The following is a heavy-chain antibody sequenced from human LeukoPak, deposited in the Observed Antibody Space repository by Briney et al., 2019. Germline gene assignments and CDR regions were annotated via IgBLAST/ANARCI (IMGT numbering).Heavy chain of an antibody. CDR2: IYYSGST. Sequence: SETLSLTCTVSGGSISSYYWGWIRQPPGKGLEWIGYIYYSGSTNYKPSLKSRVTISVDTSKNQFSLKLSSVTAADTAVYYCASPGPTAFNWFDPWGQGTLVTVSS. CDR1: GGSISSYY. CDR3: ASPGPTAFNWFDP. D-gene: IGHD1-14*01. V-gene: IGHV4-59*12. J-gene: IGHJ5*02.